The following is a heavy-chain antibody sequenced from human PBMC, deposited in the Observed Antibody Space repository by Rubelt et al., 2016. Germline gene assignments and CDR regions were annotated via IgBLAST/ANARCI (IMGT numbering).Heavy chain of an antibody. Sequence: EVQLVESGGGLVKPGGSLRLSCAASGFTFSNAWMSWVRQAPGKGLEWVGRIKSKTDGGTTDYAAPVKGRFTISRDDSKNTLYLQMNRRKTEDTAVYYCTTERWNANTYDAFDIWGQGTMVTVSS. CDR1: GFTFSNAW. V-gene: IGHV3-15*01. D-gene: IGHD5-24*01. CDR3: TTERWNANTYDAFDI. J-gene: IGHJ3*02. CDR2: IKSKTDGGTT.